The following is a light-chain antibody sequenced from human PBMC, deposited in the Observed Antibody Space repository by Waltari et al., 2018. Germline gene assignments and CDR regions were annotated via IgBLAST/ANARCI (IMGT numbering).Light chain of an antibody. CDR3: SSYAGTPTYVV. J-gene: IGLJ2*01. CDR2: DVN. V-gene: IGLV2-11*01. Sequence: QSALTQPPSVSGSPGQSVTISCTGTSSDVGADYYVSWYQQPPGKAPKFIIYDVNKRASGGPDRVSGSKSGNTASLTISGLQTVDEADYYCSSYAGTPTYVVFGGGTRLTVL. CDR1: SSDVGADYY.